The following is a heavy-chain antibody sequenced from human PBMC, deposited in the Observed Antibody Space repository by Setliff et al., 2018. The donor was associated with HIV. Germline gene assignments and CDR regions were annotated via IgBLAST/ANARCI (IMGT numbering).Heavy chain of an antibody. CDR2: VYHTGST. CDR3: ARHAAGPDGPFDY. CDR1: GYSMSSGYY. D-gene: IGHD2-2*01. J-gene: IGHJ4*02. V-gene: IGHV4-38-2*01. Sequence: PSETLSLTCGVSGYSMSSGYYWSWIRQPPGKGLEWIGNVYHTGSTHYNPSLKSRVTISVDTSKNQFSLKLSSVIAADTAVYYCARHAAGPDGPFDYWGQGTLVTVSS.